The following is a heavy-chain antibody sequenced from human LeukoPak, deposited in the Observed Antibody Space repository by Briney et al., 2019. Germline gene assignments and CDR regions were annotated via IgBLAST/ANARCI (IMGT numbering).Heavy chain of an antibody. J-gene: IGHJ4*02. CDR1: GGSISSSSYY. V-gene: IGHV4-39*01. D-gene: IGHD2-2*01. CDR3: ARGGSRANPHSL. CDR2: IYYSGST. Sequence: SETLSLTCTVSGGSISSSSYYWGWLRQPPGRGLEWIGSIYYSGSTYYNPSLKSRVTISVDTSKNQFSLKLSSVTAADTAVYYCARGGSRANPHSLWGQGTLVTVSS.